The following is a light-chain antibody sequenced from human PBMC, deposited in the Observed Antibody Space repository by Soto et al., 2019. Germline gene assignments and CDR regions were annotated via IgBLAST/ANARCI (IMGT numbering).Light chain of an antibody. J-gene: IGLJ2*01. Sequence: QSVLTQPPSASGTPGQRVTISCSGSSSNIGSNTVNWYQQLPGTAPKLLIYSNNQRPSGVPDRFSGSKSGTSASLAISVLEAEDEADYDCAAWDDSLNGVVFGGGTQLTVL. V-gene: IGLV1-44*01. CDR2: SNN. CDR3: AAWDDSLNGVV. CDR1: SSNIGSNT.